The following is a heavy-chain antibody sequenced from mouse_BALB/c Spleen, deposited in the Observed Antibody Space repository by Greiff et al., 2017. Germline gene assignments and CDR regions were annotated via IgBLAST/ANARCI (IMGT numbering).Heavy chain of an antibody. Sequence: QVQLQQSGAELVKPGASVKLSCKASGYTFTSYYMYWVKQRPGQGLEWIGEINPSNGGTNFNEKFKSKATLTVDKSSSTAYMQLSILTSEDSAVYYCTSPLYGYVDYYAMDYWGQGTSVTVSS. J-gene: IGHJ4*01. CDR2: INPSNGGT. V-gene: IGHV1S81*02. D-gene: IGHD1-2*01. CDR3: TSPLYGYVDYYAMDY. CDR1: GYTFTSYY.